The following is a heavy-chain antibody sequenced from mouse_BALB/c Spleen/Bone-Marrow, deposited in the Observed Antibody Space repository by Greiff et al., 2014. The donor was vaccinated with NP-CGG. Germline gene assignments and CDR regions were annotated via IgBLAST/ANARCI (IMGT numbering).Heavy chain of an antibody. Sequence: VQLQQSGAELVKPGASVELSCTASGFNIKDTYMHWVKQRPEQGLEWIGRIDPANGNTKYDPKFQGKATITADTSSNTAYLQLSSLTSEDTAVYYCARYYYGYYFDYWGQGTTPAVSS. J-gene: IGHJ2*01. CDR1: GFNIKDTY. CDR3: ARYYYGYYFDY. CDR2: IDPANGNT. V-gene: IGHV14-3*02. D-gene: IGHD1-1*01.